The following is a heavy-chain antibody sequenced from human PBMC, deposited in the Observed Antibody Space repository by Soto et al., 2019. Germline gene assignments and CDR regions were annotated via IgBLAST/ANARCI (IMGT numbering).Heavy chain of an antibody. CDR2: ISGSGGST. D-gene: IGHD3-22*01. Sequence: GGSLRLSCAASGFTFSSYAMSWVRQAPGKGLERVSAISGSGGSTYYADSVKGRFTISRDNSKNTLYLQMNSLRAEDTAVYYCAKDGYYYDSSGPLDYWGQGTLVTVSS. CDR3: AKDGYYYDSSGPLDY. V-gene: IGHV3-23*01. CDR1: GFTFSSYA. J-gene: IGHJ4*02.